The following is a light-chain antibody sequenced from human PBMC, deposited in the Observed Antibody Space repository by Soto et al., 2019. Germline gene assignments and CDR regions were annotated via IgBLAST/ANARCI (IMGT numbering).Light chain of an antibody. CDR3: QQYHSWA. J-gene: IGKJ1*01. V-gene: IGKV1-5*02. CDR2: DAS. CDR1: QSLNSL. Sequence: DIQMTQSPSSLSASVGDRVTIICRASQSLNSLLAWYQQKPGRAPKLLIYDASSLERGVPSRFSGSGSGTEFTLTITSLEPDDFATYYCQQYHSWAFGQGTKVDIK.